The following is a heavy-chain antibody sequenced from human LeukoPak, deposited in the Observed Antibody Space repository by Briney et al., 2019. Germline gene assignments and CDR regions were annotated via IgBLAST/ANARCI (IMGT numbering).Heavy chain of an antibody. D-gene: IGHD7-27*01. CDR3: AKAGNWAFDY. Sequence: PGGSLRLSCAASGFTFSSYAMSWVRQAPGKGLEWVSVISGSGGSTYYADSVKGRFTISRDNFKNTLYLQMNSLRAEDTAVYYCAKAGNWAFDYWGQGTLVTVSS. CDR2: ISGSGGST. V-gene: IGHV3-23*01. J-gene: IGHJ4*02. CDR1: GFTFSSYA.